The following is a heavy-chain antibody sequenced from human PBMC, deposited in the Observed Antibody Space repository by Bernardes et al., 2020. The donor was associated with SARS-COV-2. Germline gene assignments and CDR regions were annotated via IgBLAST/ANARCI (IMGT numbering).Heavy chain of an antibody. Sequence: GGSLRLSCAASGFTFNSYSMNWVRQTPGKGLEWVASINLNSDYIYYAVSVRGRFTISRDNAQNSLFLQMNSLRAEDTALYYCVRGYTVVTTSIQFDQWGRDTLVTVSA. D-gene: IGHD3-16*02. J-gene: IGHJ4*02. CDR1: GFTFNSYS. CDR2: INLNSDYI. CDR3: VRGYTVVTTSIQFDQ. V-gene: IGHV3-21*01.